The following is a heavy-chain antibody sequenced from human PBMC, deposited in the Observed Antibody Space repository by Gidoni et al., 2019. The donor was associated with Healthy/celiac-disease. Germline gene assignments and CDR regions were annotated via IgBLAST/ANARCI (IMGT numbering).Heavy chain of an antibody. D-gene: IGHD4-17*01. CDR1: GFTFRDYY. CDR2: MSSSSSDT. V-gene: IGHV3-11*05. J-gene: IGHJ3*02. CDR3: ARSRNDYGGNDAFDI. Sequence: VQLVESGGGLVKPGGSLRLSCAASGFTFRDYYMSWIRQAPGKGLEWVSYMSSSSSDTNYADAVKGRFTISRDNAKNSLYLQMNSLRAEDTAVYYCARSRNDYGGNDAFDIWGQGTMVTVSS.